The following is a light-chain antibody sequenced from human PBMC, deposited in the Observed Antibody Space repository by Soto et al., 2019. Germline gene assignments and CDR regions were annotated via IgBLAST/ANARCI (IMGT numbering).Light chain of an antibody. Sequence: DIQMTLSPSTLSAYVGDRVTVTCRASQSISTSLAWYQQKPGKAPKLLIYKASNLESGVPSRFSGSGSGTEFTLTISSLQPDDFATYYCQQYNTYSRTFGQGSMVDVK. CDR2: KAS. CDR1: QSISTS. J-gene: IGKJ1*01. V-gene: IGKV1-5*03. CDR3: QQYNTYSRT.